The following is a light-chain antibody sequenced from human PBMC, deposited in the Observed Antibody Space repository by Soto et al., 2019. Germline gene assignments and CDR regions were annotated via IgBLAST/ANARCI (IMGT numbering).Light chain of an antibody. CDR1: SSNIGSNH. V-gene: IGLV1-47*02. Sequence: QAVVTQPPSASGTPGQRVTISRSGSSSNIGSNHVHWYQHLPGTAPKLLISDNSQRPSGVPDRFSGSRSGTSASLAISGLRSEDEADYYCTAWDDRLRGWMFGGGTQLTVL. CDR3: TAWDDRLRGWM. J-gene: IGLJ7*01. CDR2: DNS.